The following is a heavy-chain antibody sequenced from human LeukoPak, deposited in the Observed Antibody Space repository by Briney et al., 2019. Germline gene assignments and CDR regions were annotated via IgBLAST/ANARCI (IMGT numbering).Heavy chain of an antibody. V-gene: IGHV3-30-3*01. CDR3: ARGGVINWPFDY. Sequence: GGSLRLSCAASGFTFSSYAMHWVRQAPGKGLEWVAVISYDGSNKYYADSVKGRFTISRDNFENTVHLQMNSLRAEDTAVYYCARGGVINWPFDYWGQGTLVTVSS. CDR2: ISYDGSNK. J-gene: IGHJ4*02. CDR1: GFTFSSYA. D-gene: IGHD1-1*01.